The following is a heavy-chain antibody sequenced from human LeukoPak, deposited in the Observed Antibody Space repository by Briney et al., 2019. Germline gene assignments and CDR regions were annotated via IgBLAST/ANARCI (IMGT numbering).Heavy chain of an antibody. D-gene: IGHD4-23*01. CDR2: IYYSGST. CDR3: ARESTIIGNSPSYYMDV. J-gene: IGHJ6*03. V-gene: IGHV4-39*07. Sequence: SETLSLTCTVSGGSISSSSYYWGWIRQPPGKGLEWIGSIYYSGSTYYNPSLKSRVTISVDTSKNQFSLKLSSVTAADTAMYYCARESTIIGNSPSYYMDVWGEGTTVTVSS. CDR1: GGSISSSSYY.